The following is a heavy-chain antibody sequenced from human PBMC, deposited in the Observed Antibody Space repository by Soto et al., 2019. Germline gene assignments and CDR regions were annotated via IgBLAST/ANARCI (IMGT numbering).Heavy chain of an antibody. CDR1: GFIFSSYS. D-gene: IGHD3-10*01. CDR3: AKKVNSGPGSQYFDY. CDR2: FRTGGDDGTT. J-gene: IGHJ4*02. Sequence: GGSLRLSCAASGFIFSSYSMSWVRQAPGKGLEWVSGFRTGGDDGTTYYADSVKGRFTISRDNSKNTLFLQMNSLRAEDTAIYYCAKKVNSGPGSQYFDYWGQGTLVTVSS. V-gene: IGHV3-23*01.